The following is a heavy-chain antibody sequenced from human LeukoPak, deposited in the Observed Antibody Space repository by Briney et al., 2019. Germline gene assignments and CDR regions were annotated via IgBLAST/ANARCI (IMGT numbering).Heavy chain of an antibody. CDR1: GFAFSGQA. Sequence: PGGSLRLSCAAFGFAFSGQAMGWVHQAPGKGLEWVSVISDSGSITYYADSVKGRFTISRDNSKNTLFLQMNRLRAEDTAVYYCAKDARRTNGWYFFDYWGQGTLVTVSS. J-gene: IGHJ4*02. CDR2: ISDSGSIT. CDR3: AKDARRTNGWYFFDY. V-gene: IGHV3-23*01. D-gene: IGHD6-19*01.